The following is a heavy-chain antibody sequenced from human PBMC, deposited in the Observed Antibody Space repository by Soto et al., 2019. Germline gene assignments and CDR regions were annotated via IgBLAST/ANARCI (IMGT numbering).Heavy chain of an antibody. V-gene: IGHV4-34*01. CDR2: INHSGST. D-gene: IGHD3-9*01. CDR1: GGSFSGYY. J-gene: IGHJ6*02. Sequence: SETLSLTCAVYGGSFSGYYWSWIRQPPGKGLEWIGEINHSGSTNYNPSLKSRVTISVDTSKNQFSLKLSSVTAADTAVYYCARGWLRYFDWLSTSAGMDVWGQGTTVTVSS. CDR3: ARGWLRYFDWLSTSAGMDV.